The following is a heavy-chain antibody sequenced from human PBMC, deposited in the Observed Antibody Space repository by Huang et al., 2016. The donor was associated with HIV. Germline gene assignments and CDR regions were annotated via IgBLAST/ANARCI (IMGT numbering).Heavy chain of an antibody. D-gene: IGHD3-22*01. CDR2: IYYSGRT. CDR1: GGSITSSSYY. J-gene: IGHJ3*02. Sequence: QLQLQGSGPGLVKPSETLSLTCTVSGGSITSSSYYWGWSRQPPGKGLEWVGSIYYSGRTDYNPPLKSRVTVSFDTSKNQFALKLSSVTAADTAVYYCARHFSYYDSSGYTPWDAFDIWGQGTMVTVSS. CDR3: ARHFSYYDSSGYTPWDAFDI. V-gene: IGHV4-39*01.